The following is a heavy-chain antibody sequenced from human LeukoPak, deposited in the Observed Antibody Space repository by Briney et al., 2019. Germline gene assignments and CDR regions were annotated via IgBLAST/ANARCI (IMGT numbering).Heavy chain of an antibody. J-gene: IGHJ5*02. V-gene: IGHV4-39*01. CDR2: IYYSGST. CDR3: ARHVRGIAVAPGQVGP. D-gene: IGHD6-19*01. CDR1: GGSISSSSYY. Sequence: SETLPLTCTVSGGSISSSSYYWGWIRQPPGKGLEWIGSIYYSGSTYYNPSLKSRVTISVDTSKNQFSLKLSSVTAADTAVYYCARHVRGIAVAPGQVGPWGQGTLVTVSS.